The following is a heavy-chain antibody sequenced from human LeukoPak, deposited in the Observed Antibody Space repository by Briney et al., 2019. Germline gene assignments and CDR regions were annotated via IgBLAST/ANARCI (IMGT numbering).Heavy chain of an antibody. CDR2: ISDDGSNK. V-gene: IGHV3-30*18. Sequence: PGGSLRLSCAASGFTFSTFGMHWVRQAPGKGLEWVAVISDDGSNKYYVDSVKGRFTISRDNSKNTLYLQMDSLRAEDTAVYYCAKEGGSSSSGSWYYWGQGTLVTVSS. CDR1: GFTFSTFG. D-gene: IGHD6-13*01. CDR3: AKEGGSSSSGSWYY. J-gene: IGHJ4*02.